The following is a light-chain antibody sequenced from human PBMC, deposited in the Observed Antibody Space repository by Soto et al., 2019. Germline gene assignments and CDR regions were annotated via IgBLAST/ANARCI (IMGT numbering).Light chain of an antibody. CDR3: QQYNVWPLT. CDR1: QSVSSN. V-gene: IGKV3-15*01. Sequence: THSPGTMTLSPGDRATLSCGASQSVSSNLAWYQQKPGQAPRLLIFGASTRATGIPARFSGSGSGTEFTLTISSLESEDFAVYYCQQYNVWPLTFGGGTNVEI. J-gene: IGKJ4*01. CDR2: GAS.